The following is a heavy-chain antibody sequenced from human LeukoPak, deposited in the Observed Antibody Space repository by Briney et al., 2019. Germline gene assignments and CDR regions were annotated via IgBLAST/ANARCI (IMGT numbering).Heavy chain of an antibody. D-gene: IGHD4-17*01. CDR1: GGTFSSYA. J-gene: IGHJ4*02. CDR2: IIPIFGTA. V-gene: IGHV1-69*01. Sequence: VASVKVSCKASGGTFSSYAISWVRQAPGQGLEWMGGIIPIFGTANYAQKFQGRVTITADESTSTAYMELSSLRSEDTAVYYCARDLYGDYPHEGDYWGQGTLVTVSS. CDR3: ARDLYGDYPHEGDY.